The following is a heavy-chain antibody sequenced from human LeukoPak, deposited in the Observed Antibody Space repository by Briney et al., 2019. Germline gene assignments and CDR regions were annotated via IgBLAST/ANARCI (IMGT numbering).Heavy chain of an antibody. J-gene: IGHJ4*02. CDR2: YRSGST. Sequence: SETLSLTCSVPGASISTDNYYWRWIRQSPGKGLEWLGSYRSGSTDYSPSLRSRVTLSADTSKNQFSLKVNSVTAADTAVYDCARDEHNSWFYYWGQGTLVTVSP. CDR1: GASISTDNYY. CDR3: ARDEHNSWFYY. D-gene: IGHD6-13*01. V-gene: IGHV4-30-4*01.